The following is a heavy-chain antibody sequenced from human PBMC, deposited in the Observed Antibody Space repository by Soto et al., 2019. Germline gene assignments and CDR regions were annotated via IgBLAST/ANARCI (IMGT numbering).Heavy chain of an antibody. CDR3: ARDLGVVVLAATLAY. Sequence: SVKVSCKASGGTFSSYTISWVRQAPGQGLEWMGRIIPIHGITNYAQKFQGRVTMTTDTSTSTAYMELRSLRSDDTAVYYCARDLGVVVLAATLAYWGQGTLVTVSS. D-gene: IGHD2-15*01. V-gene: IGHV1-69*04. CDR2: IIPIHGIT. J-gene: IGHJ4*02. CDR1: GGTFSSYT.